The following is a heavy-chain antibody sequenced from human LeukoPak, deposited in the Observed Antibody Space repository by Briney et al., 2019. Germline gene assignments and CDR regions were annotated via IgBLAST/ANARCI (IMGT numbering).Heavy chain of an antibody. CDR3: AKSGYCSGGSCPPDLDDWFDP. CDR1: GLTFSSYA. Sequence: GGSLRLSCAASGLTFSSYAMSWVRQAPGKGLEWVSAISGSGGSTYYADSVKGRFTISRDNSKNTLYLQMNSLRAEDTAVYYCAKSGYCSGGSCPPDLDDWFDPWGQGTLVTVSS. D-gene: IGHD2-15*01. V-gene: IGHV3-23*01. J-gene: IGHJ5*02. CDR2: ISGSGGST.